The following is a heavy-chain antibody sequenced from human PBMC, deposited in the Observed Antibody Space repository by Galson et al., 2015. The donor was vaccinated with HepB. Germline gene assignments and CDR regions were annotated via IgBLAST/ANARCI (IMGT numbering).Heavy chain of an antibody. J-gene: IGHJ6*02. Sequence: SLRLSCAASGLTFSSQWMYWVRQTPGKGLVWVSRISPDGSSTTYADSVKGRFTISRDNAKNTLYLQMNSLRAEDTAVYHCARLDKYALDVWGQGTTVTVSS. CDR3: ARLDKYALDV. V-gene: IGHV3-74*03. CDR2: ISPDGSST. CDR1: GLTFSSQW. D-gene: IGHD3-9*01.